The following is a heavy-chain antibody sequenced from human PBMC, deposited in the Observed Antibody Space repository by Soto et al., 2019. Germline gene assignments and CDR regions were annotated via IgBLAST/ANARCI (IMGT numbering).Heavy chain of an antibody. V-gene: IGHV1-18*04. Sequence: ASVKVSCKASGYTFPRHGISWVRQAPGQGLEWMGWISGYNGDTKYAPKFQGRVTMTKDTSTSTAYMELRSLTSDDTAVYYCARAPSNSSGNYLYLDYGGQGALVPVSS. CDR1: GYTFPRHG. CDR3: ARAPSNSSGNYLYLDY. D-gene: IGHD3-22*01. CDR2: ISGYNGDT. J-gene: IGHJ4*02.